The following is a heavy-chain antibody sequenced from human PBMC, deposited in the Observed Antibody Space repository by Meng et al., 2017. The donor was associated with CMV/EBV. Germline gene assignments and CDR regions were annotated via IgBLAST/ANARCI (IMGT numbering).Heavy chain of an antibody. CDR1: YDTVTRKD. Sequence: KKPVAPDQCDGKASYDTVTRKDLHGVRHLPGNGIEWLWWINRMDAATNYAHKFQRRATTTRESSISTANRELSTLTSDDTDMYYCARTPSYSGRQRPFDYWGQGTLVTVSS. CDR3: ARTPSYSGRQRPFDY. D-gene: IGHD1-26*01. CDR2: INRMDAAT. J-gene: IGHJ4*02. V-gene: IGHV1-2*02.